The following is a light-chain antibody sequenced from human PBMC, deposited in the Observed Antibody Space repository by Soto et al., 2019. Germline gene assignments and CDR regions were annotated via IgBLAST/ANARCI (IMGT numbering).Light chain of an antibody. J-gene: IGKJ2*01. CDR2: GAS. V-gene: IGKV3-15*01. Sequence: EIVMTQSPATLSVSPGERATLSCRASQSVSSNFAWYQQKPGQAPRLLIYGASTRATVIPARFSGSGSGTEFTLTISSLQSAEFAVYYCQQYNNCTTLDTCGQGTKLEIK. CDR3: QQYNNCTTLDT. CDR1: QSVSSN.